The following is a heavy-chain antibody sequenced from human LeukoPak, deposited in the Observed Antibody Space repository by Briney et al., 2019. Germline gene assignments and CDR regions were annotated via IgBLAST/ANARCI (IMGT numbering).Heavy chain of an antibody. CDR3: AKQLGYCSDGSCYFPY. CDR2: ISNNGGYT. D-gene: IGHD2-15*01. CDR1: GFTFSSSA. Sequence: YPGGSLRLSCAASGFTFSSSAMSWVRQAPGKGLECVSAISNNGGYTYYADSVQGRFTISRDNSKSTLCLQMNSLRAEDTAVNYCAKQLGYCSDGSCYFPYWGQGALVTVSS. J-gene: IGHJ4*02. V-gene: IGHV3-23*01.